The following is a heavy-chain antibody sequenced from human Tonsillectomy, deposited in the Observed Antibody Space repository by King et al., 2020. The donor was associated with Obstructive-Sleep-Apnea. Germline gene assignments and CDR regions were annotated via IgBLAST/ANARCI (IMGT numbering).Heavy chain of an antibody. J-gene: IGHJ5*02. V-gene: IGHV4-39*07. CDR3: ARDIGGGGWFDP. CDR1: GDSISSFNFY. CDR2: IYYSGST. Sequence: LQLQEPGPGLVKPSETLSLICTVSGDSISSFNFYWGWIRQPPGKGLEWIGTIYYSGSTYYNPSLMSRLTISVDTSKNQLSLKLSSVTAADTAVYYCARDIGGGGWFDPWGQGTLVTVSS. D-gene: IGHD3-16*01.